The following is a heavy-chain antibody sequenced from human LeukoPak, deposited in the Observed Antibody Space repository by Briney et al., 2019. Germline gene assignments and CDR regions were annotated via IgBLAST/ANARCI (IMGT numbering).Heavy chain of an antibody. D-gene: IGHD3-10*01. CDR3: ARGFLYYYGSGSYYNTAYFAY. CDR1: GYTFTSYA. J-gene: IGHJ4*02. V-gene: IGHV7-4-1*02. CDR2: INTNTGNP. Sequence: ASVKVSCKASGYTFTSYAMNWVRQAPGQGLEWMVWINTNTGNPTYAQGLTGRFVFSLDTSVSTAYLQISSLKAEDTAVYYCARGFLYYYGSGSYYNTAYFAYWGQGTLVTVSS.